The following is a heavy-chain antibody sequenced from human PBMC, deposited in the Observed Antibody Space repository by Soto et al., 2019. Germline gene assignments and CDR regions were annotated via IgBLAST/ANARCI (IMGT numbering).Heavy chain of an antibody. CDR3: AKSGSSFRPSLGYFDY. V-gene: IGHV1-2*02. Sequence: ASVKVSCKASGFTFTGHYIHWVRQAPGQGLEWMGWINPNSGGTSYAQKFQGRVTMTRDTSITTAYMELSRLSSDDTAVYYCAKSGSSFRPSLGYFDYWGQGTTVTVSS. D-gene: IGHD1-26*01. CDR2: INPNSGGT. CDR1: GFTFTGHY. J-gene: IGHJ4*03.